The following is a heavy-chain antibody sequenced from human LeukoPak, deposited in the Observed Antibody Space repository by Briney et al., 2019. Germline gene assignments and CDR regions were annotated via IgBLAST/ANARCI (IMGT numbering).Heavy chain of an antibody. J-gene: IGHJ5*02. CDR3: ARDLVSQVVPAARGFEP. D-gene: IGHD2-2*01. CDR2: ISSSSSYI. V-gene: IGHV3-21*01. Sequence: TGGSLRLSCAASGFTFRSYSMSWVREAPGKGLEWVSSISSSSSYIYYADSVKGRFTISRDNAKNSLYLQMNSLRAEDTAVYYCARDLVSQVVPAARGFEPWGQGTLVTASS. CDR1: GFTFRSYS.